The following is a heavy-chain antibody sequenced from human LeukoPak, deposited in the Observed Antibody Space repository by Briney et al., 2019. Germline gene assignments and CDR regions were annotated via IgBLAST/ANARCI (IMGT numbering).Heavy chain of an antibody. Sequence: PSETLSLTCAVYGGSFSGYYWSWIRQPPGKGLEWIGEINHSGSTKYNPSLKSRVTISVDTSKNQFSLKLSSVTAADTAVYYCARGVPGIQLWIRKGRFDYWGQGTLVTVSS. CDR1: GGSFSGYY. V-gene: IGHV4-34*01. CDR2: INHSGST. D-gene: IGHD5-18*01. CDR3: ARGVPGIQLWIRKGRFDY. J-gene: IGHJ4*02.